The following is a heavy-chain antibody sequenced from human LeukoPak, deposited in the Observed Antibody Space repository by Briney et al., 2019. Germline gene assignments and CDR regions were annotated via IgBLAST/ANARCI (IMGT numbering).Heavy chain of an antibody. Sequence: PGGSLRLSCAASGFTFSSSAMTWVRQAPGKGLEWVSYISSGSSTIYYADSVKGRFTVSRDNAKNSVYLQVNSLRDEDTAVYYCARELGYYFDYWGQGTLVTVSS. CDR3: ARELGYYFDY. D-gene: IGHD1-26*01. J-gene: IGHJ4*02. CDR1: GFTFSSSA. V-gene: IGHV3-48*02. CDR2: ISSGSSTI.